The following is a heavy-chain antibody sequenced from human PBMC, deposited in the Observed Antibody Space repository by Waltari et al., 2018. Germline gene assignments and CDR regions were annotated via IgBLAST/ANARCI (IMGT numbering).Heavy chain of an antibody. D-gene: IGHD3-3*02. CDR1: GGSFSGYY. Sequence: QVQLQQWGAGLLKPSETLSLTCAVYGGSFSGYYWSWIRQPPGKGLEWIGEINHSGSTNYNPALKSRVTISVDTSKNQFSLKLSSVTAADTAVYYCARVSGFISNYYYYGMDVWGQGTTVTVSS. J-gene: IGHJ6*02. CDR3: ARVSGFISNYYYYGMDV. CDR2: INHSGST. V-gene: IGHV4-34*01.